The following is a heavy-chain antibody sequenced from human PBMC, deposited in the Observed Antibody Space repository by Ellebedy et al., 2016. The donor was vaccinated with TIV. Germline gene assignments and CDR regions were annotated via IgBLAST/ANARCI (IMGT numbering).Heavy chain of an antibody. CDR1: GFTFRNYW. D-gene: IGHD6-19*01. CDR3: ARGGVVAGADY. V-gene: IGHV3-7*03. J-gene: IGHJ4*02. CDR2: MNQDGSAK. Sequence: GGSLRLSCAAFGFTFRNYWMNWVRQAPGKGLEWVANMNQDGSAKYYVDSVKGRFAISRDNAKNSLYLQMNSLRGEDTAVYYCARGGVVAGADYWGQGTLVTVSS.